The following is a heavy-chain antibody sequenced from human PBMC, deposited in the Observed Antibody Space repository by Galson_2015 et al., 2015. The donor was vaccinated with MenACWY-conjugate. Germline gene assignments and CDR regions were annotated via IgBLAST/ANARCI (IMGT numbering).Heavy chain of an antibody. Sequence: TLSLTCTVSGGSISGFYWSWIRQPPGKGLEWIGFIYYGGSTRYNPSLKSRVSILVDTSKNQCSLELTSVTAADTAVYYCARDHIGRLFYYGMDVWGQGTTVTVS. CDR2: IYYGGST. CDR1: GGSISGFY. CDR3: ARDHIGRLFYYGMDV. J-gene: IGHJ6*02. V-gene: IGHV4-59*01. D-gene: IGHD2-21*01.